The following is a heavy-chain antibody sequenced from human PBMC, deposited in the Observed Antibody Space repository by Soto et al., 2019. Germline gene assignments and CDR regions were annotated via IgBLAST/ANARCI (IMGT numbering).Heavy chain of an antibody. CDR3: ASITIFGVALYYGMDV. D-gene: IGHD3-3*01. Sequence: SETLSLTCTVSGGSISSSSYYWGWIRQPPGKGLEWIGSIYYSGSTYYNPSLESRVTISVDTSKNQFSLKLSSVTAADTAVYYCASITIFGVALYYGMDVWGQGTTVTVSS. V-gene: IGHV4-39*01. CDR1: GGSISSSSYY. CDR2: IYYSGST. J-gene: IGHJ6*02.